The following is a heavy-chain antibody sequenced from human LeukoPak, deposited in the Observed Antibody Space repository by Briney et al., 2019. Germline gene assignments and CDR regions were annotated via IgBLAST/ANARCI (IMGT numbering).Heavy chain of an antibody. CDR2: IDFDGSRI. J-gene: IGHJ4*01. Sequence: GGSLRLSCAASGFTFSSSWMHWVRQIPGKGLVWVSRIDFDGSRIVYADFVKGRFTISRDNAKNTLYLQMNSLRAEDTAVYYCVRSAFLTTEFYFDYWGDGTLVTVSS. CDR3: VRSAFLTTEFYFDY. V-gene: IGHV3-74*01. D-gene: IGHD4-11*01. CDR1: GFTFSSSW.